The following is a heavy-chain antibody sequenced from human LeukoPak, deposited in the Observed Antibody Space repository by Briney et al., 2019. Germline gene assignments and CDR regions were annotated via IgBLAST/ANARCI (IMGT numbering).Heavy chain of an antibody. Sequence: GGSLRLSCAASGFTFSSYAMHWVGQAPGKGLEWVAVISYDGSNKYYADSVKGRFTISRDNSKNTLYLQMNSLRAEDTAVYYCARAFSGSYLGRDWFDPWGQGTLVTVSS. CDR2: ISYDGSNK. V-gene: IGHV3-30-3*01. CDR1: GFTFSSYA. D-gene: IGHD1-26*01. J-gene: IGHJ5*02. CDR3: ARAFSGSYLGRDWFDP.